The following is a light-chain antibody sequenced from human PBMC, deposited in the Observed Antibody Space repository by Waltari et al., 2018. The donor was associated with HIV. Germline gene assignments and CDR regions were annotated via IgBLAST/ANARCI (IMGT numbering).Light chain of an antibody. CDR2: SNN. V-gene: IGLV1-44*01. Sequence: SASGTPGQRVTISCSGSSSNIRSNSVNWYQQLPGTAPKLLIYSNNQRPSGVPDRFSGSKSGTSASLAISGLQSEDEADYYCAAWDDSLNGPVFGGGTKLTVL. J-gene: IGLJ2*01. CDR3: AAWDDSLNGPV. CDR1: SSNIRSNS.